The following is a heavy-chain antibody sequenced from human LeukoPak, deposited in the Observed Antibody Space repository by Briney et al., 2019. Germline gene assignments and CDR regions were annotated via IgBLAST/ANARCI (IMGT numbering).Heavy chain of an antibody. J-gene: IGHJ6*02. CDR3: ARRQGSGWYEQYYYYGMDV. Sequence: SETLSLTCTVSGGSISSYYWSWIRQPPGKGLEWIGYIYTSGSTNYNPSLKSRVTISVDMSKNQFSLKLSSVTAADTAVYYCARRQGSGWYEQYYYYGMDVWGQGTTVTVSS. CDR2: IYTSGST. V-gene: IGHV4-4*09. CDR1: GGSISSYY. D-gene: IGHD6-19*01.